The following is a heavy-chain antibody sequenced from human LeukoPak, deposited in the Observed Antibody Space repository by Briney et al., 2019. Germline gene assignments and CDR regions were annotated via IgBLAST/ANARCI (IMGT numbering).Heavy chain of an antibody. CDR1: GYTFTGYY. J-gene: IGHJ4*02. CDR2: INPNSGGT. V-gene: IGHV1-2*02. CDR3: ARRGSYKYYFDY. Sequence: ASVKVSCKASGYTFTGYYMHWARQAPGQGLEWMGWINPNSGGTNYAQKFQGRVTMTRDTSISTAYMELSRLRSDDTAVYYCARRGSYKYYFDYWGQGTLVTVSS. D-gene: IGHD1-26*01.